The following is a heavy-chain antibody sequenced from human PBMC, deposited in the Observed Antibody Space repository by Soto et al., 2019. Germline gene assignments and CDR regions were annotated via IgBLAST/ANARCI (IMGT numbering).Heavy chain of an antibody. CDR2: IYTSGST. J-gene: IGHJ5*02. CDR1: GGSISSYY. CDR3: ARDLPLLSVFDP. Sequence: SETLSLTCTVSGGSISSYYWSWIRQPAGKGLEWIGRIYTSGSTNYNPSLKSRVTMSVDTSKNQFSLTLSSVTAADTAVYYCARDLPLLSVFDPWGQGTLVTVSS. D-gene: IGHD2-15*01. V-gene: IGHV4-4*07.